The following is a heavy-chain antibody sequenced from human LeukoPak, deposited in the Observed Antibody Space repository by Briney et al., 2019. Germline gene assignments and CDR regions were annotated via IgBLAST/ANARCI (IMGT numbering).Heavy chain of an antibody. Sequence: SETLSLTCAVYGGSFSGYYWSWIRQPPGKGLEWIWEINHSGSTTYNPSIKCRGTIPVDPSKNQFSLKLSSVTAADTAVYYCAGQGRGGYDQYFFDYWGQGTLVTVSS. D-gene: IGHD5-12*01. J-gene: IGHJ4*02. CDR2: INHSGST. CDR3: AGQGRGGYDQYFFDY. CDR1: GGSFSGYY. V-gene: IGHV4-34*01.